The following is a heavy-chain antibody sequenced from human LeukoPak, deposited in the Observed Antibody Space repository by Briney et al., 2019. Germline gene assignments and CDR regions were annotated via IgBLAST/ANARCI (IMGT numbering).Heavy chain of an antibody. CDR3: ARASSGWWSYFYDY. J-gene: IGHJ4*02. V-gene: IGHV3-74*01. Sequence: GGSLRLSCAASGFTFSSYWMHWVRQAPGKGLVWVSRISDGSSTSYADSVKGRFTISRDKSKNTLYLQMNSLRAEDTAIYYCARASSGWWSYFYDYWGQGTLVTVSS. D-gene: IGHD6-19*01. CDR2: ISDGSST. CDR1: GFTFSSYW.